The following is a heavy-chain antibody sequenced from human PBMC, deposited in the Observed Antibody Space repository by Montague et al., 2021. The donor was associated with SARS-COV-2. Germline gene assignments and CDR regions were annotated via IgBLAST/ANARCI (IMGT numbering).Heavy chain of an antibody. CDR1: GGSISSSNW. J-gene: IGHJ6*02. V-gene: IGHV4-4*02. CDR3: ARERAYSYDYYVMDV. D-gene: IGHD5-18*01. Sequence: SETLSLTCAVSGGSISSSNWWSWVRQPPGKGLEWIGEIYHSGSTNYNPSLKSRVTISVDKSKNQFSLKLTSVTAADTAVYYCARERAYSYDYYVMDVWGQGTTVTVSS. CDR2: IYHSGST.